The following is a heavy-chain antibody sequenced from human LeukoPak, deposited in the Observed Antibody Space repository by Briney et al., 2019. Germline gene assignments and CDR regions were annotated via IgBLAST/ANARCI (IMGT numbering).Heavy chain of an antibody. CDR2: FDPEDGET. CDR1: GYTLTELS. V-gene: IGHV1-24*01. J-gene: IGHJ4*02. CDR3: ATVGDYVWGSYHPRFDY. Sequence: ASVTVSCKVSGYTLTELSMHWVRQAPGKGLEWMGGFDPEDGETIYAQKFQGRVTMTEDTSTDTAYMELSSLRSEDTAVYYCATVGDYVWGSYHPRFDYWGQGTLVTVSS. D-gene: IGHD3-16*01.